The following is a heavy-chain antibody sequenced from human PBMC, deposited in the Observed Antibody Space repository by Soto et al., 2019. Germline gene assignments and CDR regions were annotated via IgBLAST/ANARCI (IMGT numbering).Heavy chain of an antibody. J-gene: IGHJ4*02. CDR1: GYTFSSFY. D-gene: IGHD3-16*01. CDR3: ARDWGFGY. V-gene: IGHV1-46*01. Sequence: AAVKVSCKASGYTFSSFYMHWVRQAPGQGLEWMGVINPSGDSTTYAQRFQGRLSMTRDTSTSTLYMELSSLRSEDTAVYYCARDWGFGYWGQGTMVTVYS. CDR2: INPSGDST.